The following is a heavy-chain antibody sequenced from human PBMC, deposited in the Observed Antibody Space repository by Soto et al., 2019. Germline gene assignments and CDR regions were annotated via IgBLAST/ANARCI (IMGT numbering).Heavy chain of an antibody. J-gene: IGHJ4*02. Sequence: EVQLVESGGGLVKPGGSLRLSCAASVVCFSTYGMNWVRQAPGKGPEWVSSIDSSGRYIYYADSVQGRFTISRDNAKNSLYLQMNSLRVEDTALYFCARDESAGSSTSNWGQGTLVTVSS. CDR1: VVCFSTYG. CDR3: ARDESAGSSTSN. D-gene: IGHD2-2*01. V-gene: IGHV3-21*01. CDR2: IDSSGRYI.